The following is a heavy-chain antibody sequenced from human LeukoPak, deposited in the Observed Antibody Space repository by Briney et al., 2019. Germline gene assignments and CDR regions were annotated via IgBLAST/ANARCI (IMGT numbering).Heavy chain of an antibody. Sequence: GGSLRLSCAASAFTFSTYWMHWVRQAPGRGLEWVSRINGDESSTNYADSVKGRFTISRDNAKNSLYLQMNSLRGEDTAVYYCTRDSGYNAFDIWGQGTMVTVSS. V-gene: IGHV3-74*01. J-gene: IGHJ3*02. CDR1: AFTFSTYW. CDR3: TRDSGYNAFDI. D-gene: IGHD5-12*01. CDR2: INGDESST.